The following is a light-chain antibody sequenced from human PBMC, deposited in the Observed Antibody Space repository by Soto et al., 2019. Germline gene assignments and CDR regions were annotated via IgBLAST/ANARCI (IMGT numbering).Light chain of an antibody. CDR3: SSYADSGNLVL. Sequence: QPVLTQPPSVSGAPGQRVTIACTGNNSNIGTGFDVHWYRHFPGAAPKLLLSGTSHRPSGVPDRFSGSKSGTSASLAITGLQADDEADYYCSSYADSGNLVLFGGGTQLTVL. J-gene: IGLJ2*01. CDR1: NSNIGTGFD. V-gene: IGLV1-40*01. CDR2: GTS.